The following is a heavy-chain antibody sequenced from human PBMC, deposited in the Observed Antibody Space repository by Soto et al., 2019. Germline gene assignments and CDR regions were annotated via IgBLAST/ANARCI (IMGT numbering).Heavy chain of an antibody. CDR1: GSTFSTSW. V-gene: IGHV3-11*01. CDR2: ISSSGSTI. Sequence: GGSLRLSCAASGSTFSTSWMSWVRQAPGKGLEWVSYISSSGSTIYYADSVKGRFTISRDNAKNSLYLQMNSLRAEDTAVYYCARDVDSWFDPWGQGTLVTVSS. J-gene: IGHJ5*02. CDR3: ARDVDSWFDP.